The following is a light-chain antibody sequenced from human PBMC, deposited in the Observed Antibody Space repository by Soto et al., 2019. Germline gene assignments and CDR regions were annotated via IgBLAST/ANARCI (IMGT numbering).Light chain of an antibody. J-gene: IGKJ2*01. V-gene: IGKV3-20*01. Sequence: EIVLTQSPGTLSLFPGERATLSCRASQSVSSRNLAWYRQKPGQAPSLLIYGAFNRATGIPDRFSGSGSATHCTLTISRLEPARFAGYYWLLYGHSPPAYTFRQGTKLDIK. CDR2: GAF. CDR3: LLYGHSPPAYT. CDR1: QSVSSRN.